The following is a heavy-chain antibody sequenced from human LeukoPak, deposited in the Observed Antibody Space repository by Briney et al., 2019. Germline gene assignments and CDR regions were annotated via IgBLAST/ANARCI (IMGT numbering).Heavy chain of an antibody. CDR1: GGSISNYY. CDR3: AGFDYYDSSGYLSL. J-gene: IGHJ4*02. D-gene: IGHD3-22*01. CDR2: IYYSGST. V-gene: IGHV4-59*01. Sequence: SETLSLTCTVSGGSISNYYWSWIRQPPGKGLEWIGYIYYSGSTNYNPSLKSRVTISVDTSKNQFSLKLRSVTAADTAVYYCAGFDYYDSSGYLSLWGQGTLVTVSS.